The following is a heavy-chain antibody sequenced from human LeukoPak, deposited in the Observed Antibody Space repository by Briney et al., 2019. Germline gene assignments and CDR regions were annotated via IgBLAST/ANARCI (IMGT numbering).Heavy chain of an antibody. V-gene: IGHV1-2*06. Sequence: ASVKVSCKASGYTFTGYYMHWVRQAPGQGLEWMGRINPNSGGTNYAQKFQGRVTMTRDTSISTAYMELSRLRSDDTAVHYCARISSRWSGYSNPVGFFDYWGQGTLVTVSS. CDR3: ARISSRWSGYSNPVGFFDY. J-gene: IGHJ4*02. CDR1: GYTFTGYY. CDR2: INPNSGGT. D-gene: IGHD3-3*01.